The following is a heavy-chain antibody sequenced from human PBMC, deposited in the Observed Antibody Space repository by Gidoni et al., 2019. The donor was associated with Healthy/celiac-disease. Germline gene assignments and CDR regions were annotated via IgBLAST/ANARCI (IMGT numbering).Heavy chain of an antibody. Sequence: EVQLVESGGGLVQPGGSLRLSCAASGFTFSSYCMSWVRQAPGKGLEWVANIKQDGSEKYYVDSVKGRFTISRDNAKNSLYLQMNSLRAEDTAVYYCARESTHDIVVVPAAQTYYFDYWGQGTLVTVSS. CDR3: ARESTHDIVVVPAAQTYYFDY. CDR1: GFTFSSYC. CDR2: IKQDGSEK. V-gene: IGHV3-7*01. J-gene: IGHJ4*02. D-gene: IGHD2-2*01.